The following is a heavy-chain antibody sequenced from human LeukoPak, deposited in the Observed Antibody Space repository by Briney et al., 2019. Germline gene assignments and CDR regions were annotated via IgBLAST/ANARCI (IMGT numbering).Heavy chain of an antibody. CDR3: ARGQVGALGLFDY. J-gene: IGHJ4*02. CDR1: GGSTSSGGDY. D-gene: IGHD1-26*01. Sequence: PSETLSLTCSVSGGSTSSGGDYWNWIRQHPGKGLEWIGYIYYSGSTYYNPSLKSRVTISVDTSKNQFSLKLSSVTAADTAVYYCARGQVGALGLFDYWGQGTLVTVSS. CDR2: IYYSGST. V-gene: IGHV4-31*03.